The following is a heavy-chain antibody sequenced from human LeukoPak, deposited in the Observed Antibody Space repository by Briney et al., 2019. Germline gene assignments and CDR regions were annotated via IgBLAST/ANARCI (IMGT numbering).Heavy chain of an antibody. D-gene: IGHD2-15*01. J-gene: IGHJ6*03. Sequence: GGSLRLSCAASGFTFSSYAMHWVRQAPGKGLEWVAVISYDGSNKYYADSVKGRFTISRDNSKNTLYLQMNSLRAEDTAVYYCARDQVAANGGFWYYYYYMDVWGKGTTVTVSS. V-gene: IGHV3-30*04. CDR3: ARDQVAANGGFWYYYYYMDV. CDR2: ISYDGSNK. CDR1: GFTFSSYA.